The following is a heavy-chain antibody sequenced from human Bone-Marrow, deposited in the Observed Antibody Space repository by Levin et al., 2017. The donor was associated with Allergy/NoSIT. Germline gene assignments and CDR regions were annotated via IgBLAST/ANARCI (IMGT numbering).Heavy chain of an antibody. J-gene: IGHJ3*02. V-gene: IGHV4-34*01. Sequence: SETLSLTCAVYGGSFSGYYWSWIRQPPGKGLEWIGEINHSGSTNYNPSLKSRVTISVDTSKNQFSLKLSSVTAADTAVYYCARGPGITIFGVVAGHDAFDIWGQGTMVTVSS. CDR2: INHSGST. D-gene: IGHD3-3*01. CDR1: GGSFSGYY. CDR3: ARGPGITIFGVVAGHDAFDI.